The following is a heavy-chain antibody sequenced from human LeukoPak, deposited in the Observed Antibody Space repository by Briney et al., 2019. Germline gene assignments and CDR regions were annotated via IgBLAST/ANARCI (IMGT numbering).Heavy chain of an antibody. CDR2: VYHSGST. CDR3: ARGRGIVVVTANPYNWFDP. J-gene: IGHJ5*02. CDR1: GGSISSGGYS. V-gene: IGHV4-30-2*01. Sequence: SETLSLTCAVSGGSISSGGYSWSWIRQPPGKGLEWIGYVYHSGSTYYNPSLKSRVTISVDRSKNQFSLKLSSVTAADTAVYYCARGRGIVVVTANPYNWFDPWGQGTLVTVSS. D-gene: IGHD2-21*02.